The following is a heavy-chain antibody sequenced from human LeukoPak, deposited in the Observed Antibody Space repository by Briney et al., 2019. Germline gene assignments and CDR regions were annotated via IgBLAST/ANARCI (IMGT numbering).Heavy chain of an antibody. D-gene: IGHD4-11*01. V-gene: IGHV3-7*01. CDR3: ARDHEYSNYD. J-gene: IGHJ4*02. CDR2: IKEDGSEK. CDR1: GLTFSSYW. Sequence: PGGSLRLSCAASGLTFSSYWMSWVRQAPWKGLEWVANIKEDGSEKYYVDSVKGRFTISRDNAKNSLYLQMNSLRAEDTAVYYCARDHEYSNYDWGQGTLVTVSS.